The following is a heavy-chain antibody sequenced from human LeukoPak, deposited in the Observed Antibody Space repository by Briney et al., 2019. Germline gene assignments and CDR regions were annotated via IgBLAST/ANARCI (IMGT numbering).Heavy chain of an antibody. D-gene: IGHD3-10*01. CDR2: ISASGGST. V-gene: IGHV3-23*01. CDR1: GLTFSSYV. Sequence: GGSLRLSCAASGLTFSSYVMSWVRQAPEKGLEWVSDISASGGSTFYADSVKGRFTLSRDNSKSTLYLQMNSLRPEDTAVYYCAKSRAGDSDYWGQGTLVTVSS. CDR3: AKSRAGDSDY. J-gene: IGHJ4*02.